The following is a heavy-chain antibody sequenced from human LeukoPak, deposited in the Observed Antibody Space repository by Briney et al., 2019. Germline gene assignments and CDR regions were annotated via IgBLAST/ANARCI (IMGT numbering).Heavy chain of an antibody. D-gene: IGHD6-13*01. CDR3: ARAAAAGDETLDY. V-gene: IGHV1-69*01. J-gene: IGHJ4*02. CDR2: IIPIFGTA. Sequence: ALVKVSCKASGGTFSSYAISWVRQAPGQGLEWMGGIIPIFGTANYAQKFQGRVTITADESTSTAYMELSSLRSEDTAVYCCARAAAAGDETLDYWGQGTLVTVSS. CDR1: GGTFSSYA.